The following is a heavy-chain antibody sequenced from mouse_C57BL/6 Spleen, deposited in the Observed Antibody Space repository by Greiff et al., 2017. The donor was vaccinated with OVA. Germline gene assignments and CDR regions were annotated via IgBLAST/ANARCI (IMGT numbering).Heavy chain of an antibody. V-gene: IGHV1-53*01. CDR1: GYTFTSYW. Sequence: HVQLQPPWTELVKPGASVKLSCKASGYTFTSYWMHWVKQRPGQGLEWIGNINPSNGGTNYNEKFKSKATLTVDKSSSTAYMQLSSLTSEDSAVYYCARGAAKLTGTSFAYWGQGTLVTVSA. CDR2: INPSNGGT. D-gene: IGHD4-1*01. J-gene: IGHJ3*01. CDR3: ARGAAKLTGTSFAY.